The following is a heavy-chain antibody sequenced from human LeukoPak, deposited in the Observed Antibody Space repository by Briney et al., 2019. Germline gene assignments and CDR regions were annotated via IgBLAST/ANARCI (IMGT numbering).Heavy chain of an antibody. CDR2: IIPIFGTA. D-gene: IGHD3-9*01. V-gene: IGHV1-69*01. Sequence: GSSVKVSCKASGGTFSSYAISWVRQAPGQGLEWMGGIIPIFGTANYAQKFQGRVTITADESTSTAYMELSSLRSKDTAVYYCASLENILTGYIPYYFDYWGQGTLVTVSS. J-gene: IGHJ4*02. CDR1: GGTFSSYA. CDR3: ASLENILTGYIPYYFDY.